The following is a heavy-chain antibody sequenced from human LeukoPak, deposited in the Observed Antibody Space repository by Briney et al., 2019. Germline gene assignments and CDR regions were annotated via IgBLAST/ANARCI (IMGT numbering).Heavy chain of an antibody. CDR2: INAGNGNT. V-gene: IGHV1-3*01. J-gene: IGHJ3*02. CDR1: GYTFTSYA. D-gene: IGHD2-21*02. Sequence: GASVKVSCKASGYTFTSYAMHWVRQAPGQRLEWMGWINAGNGNTKYSQKFQGRVTITRDTSASTAYMELSSLRSEDTAVYYCARVGAYCGGDCYSFGRAFDIWGQGSPGHRLL. CDR3: ARVGAYCGGDCYSFGRAFDI.